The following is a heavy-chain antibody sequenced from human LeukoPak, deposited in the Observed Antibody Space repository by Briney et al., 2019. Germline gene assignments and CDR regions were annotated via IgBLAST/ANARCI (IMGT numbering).Heavy chain of an antibody. V-gene: IGHV4-31*03. CDR2: IYYSGST. CDR3: ARSGYSYGYGPFDY. D-gene: IGHD5-18*01. CDR1: GGSISSGGYY. J-gene: IGHJ4*02. Sequence: PSETLSLTCTVSGGSISSGGYYWSWIRQHPGKGLEWIGYIYYSGSTYYNPSLKSRVTISVDTSKNQFSLKLSSVTAADTAVYYCARSGYSYGYGPFDYWGQGTLVTVSS.